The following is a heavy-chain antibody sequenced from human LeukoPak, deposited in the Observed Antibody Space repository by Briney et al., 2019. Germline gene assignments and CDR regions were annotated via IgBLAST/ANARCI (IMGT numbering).Heavy chain of an antibody. Sequence: ASVKVSCKASGYTFTGYYMHWVRQAPGQGLEWMGRINPNSGGTNYAQKFQGRVTTTRDTSISTAYMELSRLRSDDTAVYYCARWGIAAANYDYWGQGTLVTVSS. D-gene: IGHD6-13*01. CDR3: ARWGIAAANYDY. CDR1: GYTFTGYY. V-gene: IGHV1-2*06. J-gene: IGHJ4*02. CDR2: INPNSGGT.